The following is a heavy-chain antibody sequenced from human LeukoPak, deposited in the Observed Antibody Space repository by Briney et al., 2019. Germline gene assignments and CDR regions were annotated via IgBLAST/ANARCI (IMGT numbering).Heavy chain of an antibody. D-gene: IGHD2-21*01. CDR3: AKDWMGQNCAGDCFVS. CDR1: GFTFSSYA. J-gene: IGHJ4*02. CDR2: ISGGGGNT. V-gene: IGHV3-23*01. Sequence: GESLRLSCAASGFTFSSYAMTWVRQAPGKGLEWVSSISGGGGNTYYADSVRGRFTISRDNSKNTLYLQMNSLRAEDTAVYYCAKDWMGQNCAGDCFVSWGQGSLVTVSS.